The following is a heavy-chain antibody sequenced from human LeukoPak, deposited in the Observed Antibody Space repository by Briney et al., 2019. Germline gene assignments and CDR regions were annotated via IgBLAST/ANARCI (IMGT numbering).Heavy chain of an antibody. V-gene: IGHV4-4*07. D-gene: IGHD2-2*02. J-gene: IGHJ6*02. CDR1: GGSISSYY. CDR3: ASTTANIGYCSSTSCYINYYGMDV. Sequence: PSETLSLTCTVSGGSISSYYWSWIRQPAGKGLEWIGRIYTSGSTNYNPSLKSRVTMSVDTSKNQFSLKLSSVTAADTAVYYCASTTANIGYCSSTSCYINYYGMDVWGQGTTVTVSS. CDR2: IYTSGST.